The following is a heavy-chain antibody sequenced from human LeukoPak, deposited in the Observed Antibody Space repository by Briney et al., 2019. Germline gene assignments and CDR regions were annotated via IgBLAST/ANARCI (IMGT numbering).Heavy chain of an antibody. D-gene: IGHD4-17*01. CDR2: IYSGGST. J-gene: IGHJ4*02. CDR3: ARVITVTTAEYYFDY. CDR1: GFTFSSYT. Sequence: PGGSLRLSCAASGFTFSSYTMNWVRQAPGKGLEWVSVIYSGGSTYYADSVKGRFTISRDNSKNTLYLQMNSLRAEDTAVYYCARVITVTTAEYYFDYWGQGTLVTVSS. V-gene: IGHV3-53*01.